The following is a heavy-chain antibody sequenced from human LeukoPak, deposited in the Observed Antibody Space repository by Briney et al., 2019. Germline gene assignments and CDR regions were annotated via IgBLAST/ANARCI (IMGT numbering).Heavy chain of an antibody. J-gene: IGHJ4*02. CDR1: GGTSSSYA. D-gene: IGHD3-22*01. Sequence: GASVKVSCKASGGTSSSYAISWVRQAPGQGLEWMGRIIPILGIANYAQKFQGRVTITADKSTSTAYMELSSLRSEDTAVYSCARDFDDSSGSYGYWGQGTLVTVSS. V-gene: IGHV1-69*04. CDR3: ARDFDDSSGSYGY. CDR2: IIPILGIA.